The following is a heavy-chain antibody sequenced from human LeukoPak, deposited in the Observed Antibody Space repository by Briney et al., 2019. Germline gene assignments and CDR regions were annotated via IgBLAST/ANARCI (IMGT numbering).Heavy chain of an antibody. J-gene: IGHJ4*02. D-gene: IGHD2-2*01. V-gene: IGHV3-48*01. CDR3: ARRYCSSTSCYQDY. CDR2: ISITSSTI. Sequence: GGSLRLSCAASGFTFSSYSMNWVRQAPGKGLDWGSYISITSSTIYYADSFKGRFTISRDNAKNSLYLQMNSLRAEDTAVYYCARRYCSSTSCYQDYWGQGTLVTVSS. CDR1: GFTFSSYS.